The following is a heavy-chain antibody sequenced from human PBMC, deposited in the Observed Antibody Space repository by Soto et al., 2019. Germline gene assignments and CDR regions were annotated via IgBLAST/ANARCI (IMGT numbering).Heavy chain of an antibody. Sequence: SETLSLTCTVSGGSISSSSYYWGWIRQPPRKGLERIGSIYYSGSTYYNPSLKSRVTISVDTSKNQFSLKLSSVTAADTAVYYCARCWDVVATTTGGWFDPWGQGTLVTVSS. V-gene: IGHV4-39*01. CDR3: ARCWDVVATTTGGWFDP. CDR1: GGSISSSSYY. J-gene: IGHJ5*02. D-gene: IGHD5-12*01. CDR2: IYYSGST.